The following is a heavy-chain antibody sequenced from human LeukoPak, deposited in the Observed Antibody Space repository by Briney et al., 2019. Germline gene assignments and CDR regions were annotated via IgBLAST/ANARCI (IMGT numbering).Heavy chain of an antibody. CDR1: GGSISSYY. CDR2: IYYSGST. V-gene: IGHV4-59*01. D-gene: IGHD1-26*01. Sequence: PSETLSLTCTVSGGSISSYYWSWIRQPPGKGLEWIGYIYYSGSTNYNPSLKSRVTISVDTSKNQFSLKLSSVTAADAAVYYCARFTVGATYGNFDYWGQGTPVTVSS. CDR3: ARFTVGATYGNFDY. J-gene: IGHJ4*02.